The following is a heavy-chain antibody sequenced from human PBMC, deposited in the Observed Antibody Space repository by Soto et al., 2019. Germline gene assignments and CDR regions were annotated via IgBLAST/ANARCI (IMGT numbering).Heavy chain of an antibody. CDR1: GGSISSSSYY. Sequence: SETLSLTCTVSGGSISSSSYYWGWIRQPPGKGLEWIGSIYYSGSTYYNPSLKSRVTISVDTSKNQFSLKLSSVTAADTAVYYCARSSQSTVNTLDYWGQGTLVTVSS. D-gene: IGHD4-17*01. J-gene: IGHJ4*02. CDR2: IYYSGST. CDR3: ARSSQSTVNTLDY. V-gene: IGHV4-39*07.